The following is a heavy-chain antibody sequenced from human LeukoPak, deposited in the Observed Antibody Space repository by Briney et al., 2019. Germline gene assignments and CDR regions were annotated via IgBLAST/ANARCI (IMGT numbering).Heavy chain of an antibody. Sequence: PGGSLRLSCAASGFTFSSYAMSWVRQAPGKGLEWVSAISGSGGSTYYADSVKGRFTISRDNSKNTLYLQMNSLRAEDTAVYYCAKDRGDILTGYYMGYWGQGTLVTVSS. CDR2: ISGSGGST. J-gene: IGHJ4*02. CDR1: GFTFSSYA. V-gene: IGHV3-23*01. D-gene: IGHD3-9*01. CDR3: AKDRGDILTGYYMGY.